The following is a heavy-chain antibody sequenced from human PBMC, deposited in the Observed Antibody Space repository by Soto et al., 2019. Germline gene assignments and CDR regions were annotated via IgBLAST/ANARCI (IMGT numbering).Heavy chain of an antibody. CDR2: LYYSGSS. CDR3: ARHPRDDYNYGGSGIFDY. D-gene: IGHD4-4*01. V-gene: IGHV4-39*01. Sequence: QLQLQESGPGLVKTSETLSLTCSVSGGSISSRTFWWAWIRQPPGKGLEWLGDLYYSGSSYSSPPLKSRGTPSVDTSKNQLSLKLNSVTAADTAVYYCARHPRDDYNYGGSGIFDYWGQGTLVTVSS. CDR1: GGSISSRTFW. J-gene: IGHJ4*02.